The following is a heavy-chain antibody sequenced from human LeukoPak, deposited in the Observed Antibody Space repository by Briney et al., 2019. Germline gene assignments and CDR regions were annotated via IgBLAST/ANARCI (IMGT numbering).Heavy chain of an antibody. V-gene: IGHV6-1*01. Sequence: PSQTLSLTCAISGDIVSSNSAAWNWIRQSPSRGLEWLGRTYYRSRWYNDYAVSVKSRITINPDTSKNQFSLQLNSVTPEDTAVYYCARDPSSGWYGGRYYFDYWGQGTLVTVSS. CDR2: TYYRSRWYN. CDR1: GDIVSSNSAA. CDR3: ARDPSSGWYGGRYYFDY. D-gene: IGHD6-19*01. J-gene: IGHJ4*02.